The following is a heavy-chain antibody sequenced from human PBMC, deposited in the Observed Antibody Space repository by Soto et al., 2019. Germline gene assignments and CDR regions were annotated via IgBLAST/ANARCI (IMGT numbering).Heavy chain of an antibody. J-gene: IGHJ6*02. CDR1: GYTYTSYY. Sequence: GTSAKVSCKESGYTYTSYYMHWVRQAPGQGLEWMGIINPSGGSTSYAQKFQGRVTMTRDTSTSTVYMELSSLRSEDTAVYYCARGGWSGSRYCSSTSCQGYGMDVWGQGTTVTVSS. D-gene: IGHD2-2*01. CDR2: INPSGGST. V-gene: IGHV1-46*01. CDR3: ARGGWSGSRYCSSTSCQGYGMDV.